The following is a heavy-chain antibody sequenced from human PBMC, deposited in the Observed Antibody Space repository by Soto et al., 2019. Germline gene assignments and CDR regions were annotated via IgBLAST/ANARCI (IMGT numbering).Heavy chain of an antibody. CDR3: ARVGVVPADYYYYGMDV. CDR2: IYSGGST. V-gene: IGHV3-66*01. CDR1: GFTFSSNY. D-gene: IGHD2-2*01. Sequence: GGSLRLSCAASGFTFSSNYMSWVRQAPGKGLEWVSVIYSGGSTYYADSVKGRFTISRDNSKNTLYLQMNSLRAEDTAVYYCARVGVVPADYYYYGMDVWGQGTTVTVSS. J-gene: IGHJ6*02.